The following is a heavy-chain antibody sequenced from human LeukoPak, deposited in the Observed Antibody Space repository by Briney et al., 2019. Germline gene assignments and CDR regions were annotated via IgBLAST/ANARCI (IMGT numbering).Heavy chain of an antibody. D-gene: IGHD6-25*01. J-gene: IGHJ6*02. V-gene: IGHV3-33*06. CDR3: AKVYNPSSGWRAYYYYGMDV. Sequence: GGSLRLSCAASGFNFFTYGMHWVRQAPGKGLEWVAVIWYDGSNKYYADSVKGRFTISRDNSKSTLSLQMNSLRAEDTAVYYCAKVYNPSSGWRAYYYYGMDVWGQGTTVTVSS. CDR1: GFNFFTYG. CDR2: IWYDGSNK.